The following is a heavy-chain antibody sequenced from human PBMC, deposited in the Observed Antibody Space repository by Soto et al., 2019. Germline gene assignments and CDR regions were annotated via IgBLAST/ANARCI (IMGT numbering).Heavy chain of an antibody. CDR1: GYSFKDHY. CDR3: ARISCKGGSCYFDFDH. CDR2: INPSGEHT. D-gene: IGHD2-15*01. J-gene: IGHJ4*02. Sequence: SVKVSCKASGYSFKDHYMHWVRQAPGRGLEWVGIINPSGEHTNYAQQFRGRVAMTRDTSTSTAYMELRSLRSEDTAVYFCARISCKGGSCYFDFDHWGQGTLVTVSS. V-gene: IGHV1-46*02.